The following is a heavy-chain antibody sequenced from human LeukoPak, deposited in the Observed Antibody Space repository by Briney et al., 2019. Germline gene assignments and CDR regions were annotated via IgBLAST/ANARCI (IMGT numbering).Heavy chain of an antibody. V-gene: IGHV4-59*08. CDR2: IYYSGST. Sequence: SETLSLTCTVSGGSISSYYWSWIRQPPGKGLEWIGYIYYSGSTNYNPSLKSRVTISVDTSENQFSLKLSSVTAADTAVYYCARLRVAGKEVNLDYWGQGTLVTVSS. D-gene: IGHD6-19*01. J-gene: IGHJ4*02. CDR1: GGSISSYY. CDR3: ARLRVAGKEVNLDY.